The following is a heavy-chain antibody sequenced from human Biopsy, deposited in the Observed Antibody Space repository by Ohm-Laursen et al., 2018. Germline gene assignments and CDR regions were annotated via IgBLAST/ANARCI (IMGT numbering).Heavy chain of an antibody. J-gene: IGHJ4*02. CDR3: ARAYFYGMGTSNYFLDS. CDR1: GGSVRSPDHY. CDR2: IYYSWTT. D-gene: IGHD3-10*01. Sequence: SQTLSLTCIVSGGSVRSPDHYWNWVRRAPGTGLEWIGNIYYSWTTLSNPSLSGRVTMDLDRSTNQFSLKLKSVTSADTAVYFCARAYFYGMGTSNYFLDSWGQGALVTVSS. V-gene: IGHV4-30-4*08.